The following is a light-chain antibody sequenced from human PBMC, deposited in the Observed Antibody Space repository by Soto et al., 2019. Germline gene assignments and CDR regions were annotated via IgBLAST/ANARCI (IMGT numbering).Light chain of an antibody. J-gene: IGLJ1*01. CDR2: EVN. CDR1: SGDFGNYNL. V-gene: IGLV2-23*02. CDR3: CSYVGSSTSYV. Sequence: QSALTQPASVSGSPGQPITISCTGTSGDFGNYNLVSWYQQHPGKAPRLMIYEVNKWPSGVSNRFSGSKSGNTASLTISGLQAEDEADYYCCSYVGSSTSYVFGTGTKVTVL.